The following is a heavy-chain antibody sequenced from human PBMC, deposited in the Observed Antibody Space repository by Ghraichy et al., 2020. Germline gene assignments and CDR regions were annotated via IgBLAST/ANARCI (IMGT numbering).Heavy chain of an antibody. CDR1: GGSISSGGYS. V-gene: IGHV4-30-4*07. D-gene: IGHD2/OR15-2a*01. J-gene: IGHJ3*02. CDR2: IYYSGST. CDR3: ARSTFYGRRRVDAFDI. Sequence: SETLSLTCAVSGGSISSGGYSWSWIRQPPGKGLEWIGYIYYSGSTYYNPSLKSRVTISVDTSKNQFSLKLSSVTAADTAVYYCARSTFYGRRRVDAFDIWGQGTMVTVSS.